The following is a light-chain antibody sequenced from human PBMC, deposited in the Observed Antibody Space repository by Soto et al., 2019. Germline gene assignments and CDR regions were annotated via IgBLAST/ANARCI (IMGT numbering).Light chain of an antibody. J-gene: IGKJ4*01. CDR2: GAS. CDR1: QSVLSNY. V-gene: IGKV3-20*01. CDR3: QQYGSSPT. Sequence: EIVLTQSPGTLSLSPGERATPSCMAVQSVLSNYVAWYQHKPAQAPRLLIFGASTTSTVIPDRSSASGSGTDLTLAISRLEPEDFEVYYCQQYGSSPTFGGGTKLDIK.